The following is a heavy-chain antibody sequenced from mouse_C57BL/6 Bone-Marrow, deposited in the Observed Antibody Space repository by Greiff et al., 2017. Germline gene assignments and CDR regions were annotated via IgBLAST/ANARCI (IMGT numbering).Heavy chain of an antibody. J-gene: IGHJ1*03. Sequence: EVKLVESGGGLVKPGGSLKLSCAASGFTFSSYAMSWVRQTPEKRLEWVATISDGGSYTYYPDNVKGRFTISRDNAKNNLYLQMSHLKSEDTAMYYCARDRPTMVTTPYWYFDVWGTGTTVTVSS. CDR3: ARDRPTMVTTPYWYFDV. D-gene: IGHD2-1*01. CDR2: ISDGGSYT. CDR1: GFTFSSYA. V-gene: IGHV5-4*01.